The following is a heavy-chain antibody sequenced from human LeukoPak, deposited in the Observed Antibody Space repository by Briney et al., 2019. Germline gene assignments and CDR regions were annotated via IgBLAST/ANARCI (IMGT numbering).Heavy chain of an antibody. CDR3: AKDRRGLMVRGVFDY. V-gene: IGHV3-23*01. CDR2: ISGSGGST. D-gene: IGHD3-10*01. J-gene: IGHJ4*02. CDR1: GFIFSSYG. Sequence: GGSLRLSCAVSGFIFSSYGMSWVRQAPGKGLEWVSAISGSGGSTYYADSEKGRFTISRDNSKNTLYLQMNGLRAEDTAVYYCAKDRRGLMVRGVFDYWGQGTLVTVSS.